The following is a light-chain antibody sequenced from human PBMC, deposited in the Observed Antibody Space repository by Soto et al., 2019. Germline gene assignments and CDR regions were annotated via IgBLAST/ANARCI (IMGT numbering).Light chain of an antibody. Sequence: QLTQSPSSLSAAVGDGVTITCRASQGINSNLAWFQQKPGKAPNLLIYTASSLQNGVPSRFSGSGSGTHFTLTITSLQPEDFATFYCQQVDSLPLTFGHGTRLEI. CDR1: QGINSN. J-gene: IGKJ2*01. V-gene: IGKV1-9*01. CDR2: TAS. CDR3: QQVDSLPLT.